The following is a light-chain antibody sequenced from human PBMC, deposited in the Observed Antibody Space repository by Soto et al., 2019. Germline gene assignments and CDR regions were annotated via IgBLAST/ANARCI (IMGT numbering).Light chain of an antibody. CDR3: ASWDGGLSGGV. J-gene: IGLJ2*01. Sequence: QSVLTQPPSVSAAPGQKVTISCSGSSSNIGNNIVSWYQQLPGTAPKLLIYEDNKRPSGIPDRFSGSKSGTSATLGITGRQTGDEADYYCASWDGGLSGGVFGGGTKLTVL. CDR2: EDN. CDR1: SSNIGNNI. V-gene: IGLV1-51*02.